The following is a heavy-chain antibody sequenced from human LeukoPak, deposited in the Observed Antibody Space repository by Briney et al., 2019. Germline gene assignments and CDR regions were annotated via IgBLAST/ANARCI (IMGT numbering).Heavy chain of an antibody. CDR2: IYYSGST. CDR3: ARALRYRRFPFDY. V-gene: IGHV4-59*01. Sequence: SETLSLTSTVSGGSISSYYWSLIRQPPGKGLEWIGYIYYSGSTNYNPSLKSRVTISVYTSKNQVSLKLSSVTAEDRAVYYCARALRYRRFPFDYRGQGTLVTVSS. D-gene: IGHD1-26*01. CDR1: GGSISSYY. J-gene: IGHJ4*02.